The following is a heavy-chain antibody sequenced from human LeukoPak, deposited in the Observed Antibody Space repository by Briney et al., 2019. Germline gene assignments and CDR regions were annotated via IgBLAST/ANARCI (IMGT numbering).Heavy chain of an antibody. CDR3: ARQAYCGGDCYSLDV. D-gene: IGHD2-21*02. V-gene: IGHV4-61*05. CDR1: GGSISSSSYY. Sequence: SETLSLTCTVSGGSISSSSYYWGWIRQPPGKGLEWIGYIYYSGSTNYNPSLKSRVTISVDTSKNQFSLKLSSVTAADTAVYYCARQAYCGGDCYSLDVWGQGTTVTVSS. CDR2: IYYSGST. J-gene: IGHJ6*02.